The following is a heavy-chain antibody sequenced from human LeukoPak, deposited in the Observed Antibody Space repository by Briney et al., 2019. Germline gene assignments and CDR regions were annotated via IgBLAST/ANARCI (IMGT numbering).Heavy chain of an antibody. CDR1: GGSISSYY. CDR3: ARGRGSYFDY. D-gene: IGHD3-16*01. V-gene: IGHV4-59*01. Sequence: SETLSLTCTVTGGSISSYYWSWIRQPPGKGLEWIGYIHYSGSTNYNPSLKSRLITSVDTSKNHFSLRLSSVTAADTAVYYCARGRGSYFDYWGQGTLVTVSS. CDR2: IHYSGST. J-gene: IGHJ4*02.